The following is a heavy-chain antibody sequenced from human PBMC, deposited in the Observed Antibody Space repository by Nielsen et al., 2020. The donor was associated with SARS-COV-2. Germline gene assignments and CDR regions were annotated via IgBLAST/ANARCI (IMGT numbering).Heavy chain of an antibody. Sequence: GSLSLSCTVSGGSISSSSYYWGWIRQPPGKGLEWIGSIYYSGSTYYNPSLKSRVTISVDTSKNQFSLKLSSVTAADTAVYYCARQPTIFGVVIPHYYYYMDVWGKGTTVTVSS. V-gene: IGHV4-39*01. D-gene: IGHD3-3*01. CDR1: GGSISSSSYY. CDR2: IYYSGST. J-gene: IGHJ6*03. CDR3: ARQPTIFGVVIPHYYYYMDV.